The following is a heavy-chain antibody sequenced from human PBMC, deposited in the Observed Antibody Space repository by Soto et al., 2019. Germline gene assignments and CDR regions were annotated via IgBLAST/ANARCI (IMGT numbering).Heavy chain of an antibody. CDR2: ITNNGGST. CDR1: GFTFSTYS. V-gene: IGHV3-64D*06. Sequence: PGGSLRLSCSASGFTFSTYSMHWVRQAPGKGLDYVSPITNNGGSTYCADSVKGRFTISRDNSKNTLCLQMSSLRADDTAVYYCAKALGELSPESYDYWGQGTLVTVSS. CDR3: AKALGELSPESYDY. J-gene: IGHJ4*02. D-gene: IGHD3-16*02.